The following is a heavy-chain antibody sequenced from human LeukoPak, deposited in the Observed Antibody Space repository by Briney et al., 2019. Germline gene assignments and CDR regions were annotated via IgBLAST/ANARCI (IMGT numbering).Heavy chain of an antibody. J-gene: IGHJ5*02. CDR1: GGSISSYY. V-gene: IGHV4-59*01. CDR2: IYYSGST. D-gene: IGHD2-15*01. Sequence: SETLSLTCTVSGGSISSYYWSWIRQPPGKGLEWIGYIYYSGSTNYDPSLKSRVTISVDTSKNQFSLKLSSVTAADTAVYYCAREMVGERGWFDPWGQGTLVTVSS. CDR3: AREMVGERGWFDP.